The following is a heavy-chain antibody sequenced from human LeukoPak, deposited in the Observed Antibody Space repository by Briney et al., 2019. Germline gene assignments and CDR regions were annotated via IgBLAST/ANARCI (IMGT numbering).Heavy chain of an antibody. CDR2: IWYDGSNK. CDR3: ARENSSGWTLDY. CDR1: GFTFSSYG. J-gene: IGHJ4*02. D-gene: IGHD6-19*01. V-gene: IGHV3-33*01. Sequence: GGSLRLSSAASGFTFSSYGMHWVRQAPGKGLEWVAVIWYDGSNKYYADSVKGRFTISRDNSKNTLYLQMNSLRAEDTAVYYCARENSSGWTLDYWGQGTLVTVSS.